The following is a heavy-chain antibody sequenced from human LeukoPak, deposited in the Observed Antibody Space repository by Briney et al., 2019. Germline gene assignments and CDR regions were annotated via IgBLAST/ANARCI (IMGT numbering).Heavy chain of an antibody. J-gene: IGHJ6*03. CDR3: ARVQGSPAGFYYYMDV. Sequence: GGSLGLSCVASGFSLNNYEMNWVRQAPGKGLEWISYISESGSVTYYADSVQGRFTISRDNARNLLYLRMDRLRPQDTATYYCARVQGSPAGFYYYMDVWGKGTTVTISS. D-gene: IGHD1-26*01. CDR2: ISESGSVT. CDR1: GFSLNNYE. V-gene: IGHV3-48*03.